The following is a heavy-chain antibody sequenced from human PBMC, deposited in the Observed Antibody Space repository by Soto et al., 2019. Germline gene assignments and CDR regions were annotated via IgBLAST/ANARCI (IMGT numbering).Heavy chain of an antibody. J-gene: IGHJ4*02. D-gene: IGHD3-22*01. Sequence: GGSLRLSCAASGFTFSSYSMNWVRQAPGKGLEWVSSISSSSSYIYYADSVKGRFTISRDNAKNSLYLRMNSLRAEDTAVYYCARPPNYYDSRGYYGYWGQGTLVTVSS. CDR1: GFTFSSYS. CDR2: ISSSSSYI. V-gene: IGHV3-21*01. CDR3: ARPPNYYDSRGYYGY.